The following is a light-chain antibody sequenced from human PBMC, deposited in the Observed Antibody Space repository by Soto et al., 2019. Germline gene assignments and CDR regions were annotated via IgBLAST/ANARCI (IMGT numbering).Light chain of an antibody. Sequence: IVLTQYPATLSLSPGGRATLSCRASQSVSSYLAWYQQKPGQPPRLLIYEASNRAPGIPTRFSGSGSGTEFTLTISSLEPEDVAVYYCQQRSNWRTFGQGTRLEIK. V-gene: IGKV3-11*01. CDR1: QSVSSY. CDR2: EAS. J-gene: IGKJ5*01. CDR3: QQRSNWRT.